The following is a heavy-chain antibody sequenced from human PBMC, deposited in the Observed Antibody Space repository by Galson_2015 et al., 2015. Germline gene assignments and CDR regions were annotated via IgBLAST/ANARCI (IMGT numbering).Heavy chain of an antibody. CDR1: GGTFSSYA. D-gene: IGHD3-10*01. CDR2: IIPILGIA. CDR3: ASFQRSYYFGSGSSHY. Sequence: SVKVSCKASGGTFSSYAISWVRQAPGPGLEWMGRIIPILGIANYAQKLQGRVTLTADKSTSTAYMALSSLRSEDTAVYYCASFQRSYYFGSGSSHYSVQGTLVTVSS. J-gene: IGHJ4*02. V-gene: IGHV1-69*04.